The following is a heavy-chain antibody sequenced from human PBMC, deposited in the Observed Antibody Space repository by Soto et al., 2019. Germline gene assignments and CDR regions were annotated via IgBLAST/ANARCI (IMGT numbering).Heavy chain of an antibody. J-gene: IGHJ6*02. V-gene: IGHV3-15*07. CDR2: IKTNSEGGTT. Sequence: EVQLVESGGGLIYPGGSLRLSCAASGLTISNAWMNWVRQAPGKGLEWVGRIKTNSEGGTTDYAAAVKGRFTVSRDASKNTLYLQMNSLKTADTAVDYCPTGSVEGVWGQGTMVAVSS. CDR3: PTGSVEGV. CDR1: GLTISNAW.